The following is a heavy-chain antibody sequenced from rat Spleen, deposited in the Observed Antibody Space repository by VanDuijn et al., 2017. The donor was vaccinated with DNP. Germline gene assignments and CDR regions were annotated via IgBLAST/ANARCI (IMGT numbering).Heavy chain of an antibody. CDR2: INEDSRII. CDR3: VTRGTGSDNWFAY. Sequence: EVKLVESGGGLVQPGRSLNLSCATSGLNFADYWMGWVRQAPGKGLEWIGEINEDSRIINYLPSLKDRFTISRDNAQNSLYLQMTNLGSEDTAIYYCVTRGTGSDNWFAYWGQGTLVTVSS. CDR1: GLNFADYW. J-gene: IGHJ3*01. V-gene: IGHV4-2*01. D-gene: IGHD5-1*01.